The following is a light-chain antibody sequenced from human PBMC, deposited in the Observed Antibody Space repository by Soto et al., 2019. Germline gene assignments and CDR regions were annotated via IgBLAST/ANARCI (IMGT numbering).Light chain of an antibody. V-gene: IGKV3-20*01. CDR1: QSVSSSY. Sequence: EIVLTQSPGTLSLSPGERATLSCRASQSVSSSYLAWYQQKPGQAPRLLIYGASSRATGIPDRFSGSGSGTDFTFTISRLEPEDFAVYYCQQYSSSASFGPGTKVDIK. CDR3: QQYSSSAS. CDR2: GAS. J-gene: IGKJ3*01.